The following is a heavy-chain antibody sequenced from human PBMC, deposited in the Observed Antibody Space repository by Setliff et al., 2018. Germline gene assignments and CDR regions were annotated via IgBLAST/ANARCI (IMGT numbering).Heavy chain of an antibody. Sequence: GVLRLSCAVSGFTFNSYVMSWVRQAPGEGLEWVSDINGSGDSTYYADSVKGRFTISRDNSKNTLYLHMSSLKAEDTAVYFCSKGLPPYDTSGYYYTHYYMDVWGKGTTVTVSS. D-gene: IGHD3-22*01. V-gene: IGHV3-23*01. J-gene: IGHJ6*03. CDR2: INGSGDST. CDR3: SKGLPPYDTSGYYYTHYYMDV. CDR1: GFTFNSYV.